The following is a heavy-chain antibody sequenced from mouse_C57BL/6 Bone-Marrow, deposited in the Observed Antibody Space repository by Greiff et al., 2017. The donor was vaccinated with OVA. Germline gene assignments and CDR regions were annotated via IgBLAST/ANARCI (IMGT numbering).Heavy chain of an antibody. V-gene: IGHV1-72*01. CDR2: IDPNSGGT. J-gene: IGHJ1*03. CDR3: ARESITTVVAKDWYFDV. Sequence: QVQLKQPGAELVKPWASVKLSCKASGYTFTSYWMHWVKQRPGRGLEWIGRIDPNSGGTKYNEKFKSKATLTVDKPSSTAYMQLSSLTSEDSAVYYCARESITTVVAKDWYFDVWGTGTTVTVSS. D-gene: IGHD1-1*01. CDR1: GYTFTSYW.